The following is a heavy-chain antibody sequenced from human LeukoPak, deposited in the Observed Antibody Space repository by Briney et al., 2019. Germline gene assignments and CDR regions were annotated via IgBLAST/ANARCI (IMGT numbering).Heavy chain of an antibody. CDR1: GGSISSYY. CDR3: ARGITMVRGDITYYYMDV. J-gene: IGHJ6*03. D-gene: IGHD3-10*01. V-gene: IGHV4-59*01. CDR2: IYYNGSI. Sequence: PSETLSLTCAVSGGSISSYYWSWIRQPPGKGLEWIGYIYYNGSINYNPSLKSRVTISVDTSKNQFSLKLSSVTAADTAVYYCARGITMVRGDITYYYMDVWGKGTTVTVSS.